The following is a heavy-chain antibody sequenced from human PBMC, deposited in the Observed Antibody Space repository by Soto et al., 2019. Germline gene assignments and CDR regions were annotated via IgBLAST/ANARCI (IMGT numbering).Heavy chain of an antibody. V-gene: IGHV6-1*01. D-gene: IGHD6-13*01. CDR1: GDSVSSNSAA. Sequence: SQTLSLTCAISGDSVSSNSAAWNWIRQSPSRDLEWLGRTYYRSKWYNDYAVSVKSRITINPDTSKNQFSLQLNSVTPEDTAVYYCARDLQYSSSWPRGDAFDIWGQGTMVT. CDR3: ARDLQYSSSWPRGDAFDI. J-gene: IGHJ3*02. CDR2: TYYRSKWYN.